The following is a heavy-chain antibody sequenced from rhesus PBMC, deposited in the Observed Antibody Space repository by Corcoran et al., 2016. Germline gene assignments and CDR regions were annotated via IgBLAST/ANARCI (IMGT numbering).Heavy chain of an antibody. D-gene: IGHD1-20*01. CDR2: IYGSDIST. CDR1: GGSISSNY. V-gene: IGHV4S11*01. CDR3: ARRGWDNGRFDV. Sequence: QVQLQESGPGLVKPLETLSLTCAVSGGSISSNYWGWIRQAPGKGLEWIGYIYGSDISTTYTPSLKSRVTLSVATSKNHLSLKLRSVTAADTAVYYCARRGWDNGRFDVWGPGVLVTVSS. J-gene: IGHJ5-1*01.